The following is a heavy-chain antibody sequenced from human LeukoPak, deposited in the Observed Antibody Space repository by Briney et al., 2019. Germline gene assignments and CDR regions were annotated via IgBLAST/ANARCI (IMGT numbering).Heavy chain of an antibody. CDR3: ARDIGVSQFDY. V-gene: IGHV1-18*01. CDR1: GYSFASYG. Sequence: GASVKVSCKTSGYSFASYGISWVRQAPGQGLEWLGWISGYNGGTDYSQKFQGRVTMTTDTSTSTAYMELRSLTSDDTAMYYCARDIGVSQFDYWGQGTLVTVSS. J-gene: IGHJ4*02. CDR2: ISGYNGGT. D-gene: IGHD3-10*01.